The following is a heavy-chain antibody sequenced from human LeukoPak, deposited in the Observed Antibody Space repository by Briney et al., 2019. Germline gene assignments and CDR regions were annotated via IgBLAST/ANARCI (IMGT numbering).Heavy chain of an antibody. CDR1: GGSFSGYY. CDR3: ARAFYPGYYSYMAV. D-gene: IGHD3-3*02. J-gene: IGHJ6*03. CDR2: IYYSGST. Sequence: SETLSLTCAVYGGSFSGYYWSWIRQPPGKGLEWIGYIYYSGSTNYNPSLKSRVTISVDTSKNQFSLKLSSVTAADTAVYYCARAFYPGYYSYMAVWGKGTTVTVSS. V-gene: IGHV4-59*01.